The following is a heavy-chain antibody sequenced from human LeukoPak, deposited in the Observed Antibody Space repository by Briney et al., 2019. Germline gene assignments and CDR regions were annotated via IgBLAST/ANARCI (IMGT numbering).Heavy chain of an antibody. CDR3: ARRFLVDAFDI. CDR2: IYYSGST. J-gene: IGHJ3*02. Sequence: PSETLSLTCTVSGGSISSYYWSWIRQPPGKGLEWIGYIYYSGSTNYNPSLKSRVTIPVDTSKNQFSLKLSSVTAADTAVYYCARRFLVDAFDIWGQGTMVTVSS. V-gene: IGHV4-59*08. CDR1: GGSISSYY. D-gene: IGHD2/OR15-2a*01.